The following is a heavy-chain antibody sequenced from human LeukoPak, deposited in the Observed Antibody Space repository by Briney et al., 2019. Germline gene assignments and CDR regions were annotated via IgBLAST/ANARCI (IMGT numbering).Heavy chain of an antibody. D-gene: IGHD6-19*01. CDR1: GGSISSYY. J-gene: IGHJ4*02. CDR3: ERQTAVAGTLFLAHHAAYFDY. Sequence: SETLSLTCTVSGGSISSYYWSWIRQPPGKGLEWIGYIYYSGSTNYNPSLKSRVTISVETSKNQFSLKLSSVTAADTAVYYCERQTAVAGTLFLAHHAAYFDYWGQGTLVTVSS. CDR2: IYYSGST. V-gene: IGHV4-59*08.